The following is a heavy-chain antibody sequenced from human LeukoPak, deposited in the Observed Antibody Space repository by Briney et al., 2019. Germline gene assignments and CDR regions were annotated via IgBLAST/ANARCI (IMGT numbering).Heavy chain of an antibody. CDR1: GFTVSSNY. V-gene: IGHV3-53*01. D-gene: IGHD5-12*01. Sequence: PGGSLRLSCAASGFTVSSNYMSWVRQAPGKGLEWVSVIYSGGSTYYADSVKGRFTISRDNSKNTLYLQMNSLRAEDTAVYYCARGLATIGTQSFYYYYCMDVWGQGTTVTVSS. J-gene: IGHJ6*02. CDR3: ARGLATIGTQSFYYYYCMDV. CDR2: IYSGGST.